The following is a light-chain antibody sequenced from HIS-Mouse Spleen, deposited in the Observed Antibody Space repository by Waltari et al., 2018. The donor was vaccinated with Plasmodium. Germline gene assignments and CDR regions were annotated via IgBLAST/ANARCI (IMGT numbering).Light chain of an antibody. CDR3: YSTDSSGNHRV. Sequence: SYELTQPPSASVSPGQTARITCSGDSLPKKYAYWYQQKLGQAPVLVIYEDSKGPAGSPARFSGSSSGTSATLTISGAQVEDEADYYCYSTDSSGNHRVFGGGTKLTVL. J-gene: IGLJ3*02. V-gene: IGLV3-10*01. CDR2: EDS. CDR1: SLPKKY.